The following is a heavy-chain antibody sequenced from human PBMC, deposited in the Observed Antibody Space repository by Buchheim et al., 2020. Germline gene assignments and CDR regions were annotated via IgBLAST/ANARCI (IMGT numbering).Heavy chain of an antibody. CDR3: AKVVYDILTGCGYYYGMDV. J-gene: IGHJ6*02. V-gene: IGHV3-30*18. CDR1: GFTFSSYG. CDR2: ISYDGSNK. Sequence: QVQLVESGGGVVQPGRSLRPSCAASGFTFSSYGMHWVRQAPGKGLEWVAVISYDGSNKYYADSVKGRFTISRDNSKNTLYLQMNSLRAEDTAVYYCAKVVYDILTGCGYYYGMDVWGQGTT. D-gene: IGHD3-9*01.